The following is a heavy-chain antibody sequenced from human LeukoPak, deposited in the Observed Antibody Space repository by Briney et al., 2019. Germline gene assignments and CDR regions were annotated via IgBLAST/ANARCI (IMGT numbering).Heavy chain of an antibody. J-gene: IGHJ4*02. Sequence: ASVKVSCKASGYTFTSYDINWVRQATGQGLEWMGWISAYNGNTNYAQKLQGRVTMTTDTSTSTAYMELRSLRSDDTAVYYCARGPTEEYFDYWGQGTLVTVSS. CDR3: ARGPTEEYFDY. CDR1: GYTFTSYD. V-gene: IGHV1-18*01. CDR2: ISAYNGNT.